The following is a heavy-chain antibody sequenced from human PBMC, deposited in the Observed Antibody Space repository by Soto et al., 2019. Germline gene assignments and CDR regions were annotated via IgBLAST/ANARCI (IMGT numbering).Heavy chain of an antibody. J-gene: IGHJ3*02. CDR2: IDWDDDK. D-gene: IGHD1-1*01. Sequence: SGPTLVNPTQTLTLTCTFSGFSLSTSGMRVSWIRQPPGKALEWLARIDWDDDKFYSTSLKTRLTISKDTSRNQVVLTMTNMDPVDTATYYCARAQVQLERQDDAFDIWGQGTMVTVS. CDR3: ARAQVQLERQDDAFDI. CDR1: GFSLSTSGMR. V-gene: IGHV2-70*04.